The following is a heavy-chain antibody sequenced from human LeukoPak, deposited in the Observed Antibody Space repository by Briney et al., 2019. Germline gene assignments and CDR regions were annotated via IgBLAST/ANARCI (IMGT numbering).Heavy chain of an antibody. J-gene: IGHJ6*03. CDR2: IYDSGRP. CDR1: GGSISSYY. CDR3: ARGGSYYDFWSGYYDYYYYMDV. D-gene: IGHD3-3*01. V-gene: IGHV4-59*01. Sequence: SETLSLTCSVSGGSISSYYWSWVRPPPGKGLEWIGYIYDSGRPSYNPSLQSRVTISIDTCKNQFSLRLNSVTAADTDVYYCARGGSYYDFWSGYYDYYYYMDVWGKGTTVTVSS.